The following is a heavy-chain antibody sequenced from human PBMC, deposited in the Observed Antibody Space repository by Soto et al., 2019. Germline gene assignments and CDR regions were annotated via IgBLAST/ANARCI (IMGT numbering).Heavy chain of an antibody. CDR1: GYTFTSYA. J-gene: IGHJ4*02. V-gene: IGHV1-18*01. CDR3: VGSCSSSSCYMPDY. D-gene: IGHD2-2*02. Sequence: GASVKVSCKASGYTFTSYAISWVRQAPGQGLEWLGWISAYNGLANYAQKLQGRVTMTTDTSTSTAYMELRSLRSDDTAVYYCVGSCSSSSCYMPDYWGQGTLVTVSS. CDR2: ISAYNGLA.